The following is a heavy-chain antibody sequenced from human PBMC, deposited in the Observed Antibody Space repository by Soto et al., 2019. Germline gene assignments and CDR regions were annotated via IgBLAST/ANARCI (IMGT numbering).Heavy chain of an antibody. D-gene: IGHD3-16*02. Sequence: PSETLSLTCTVSGGSISSGDYYWSWIRQPPGKGLEWIGYIYYSGSTYYNPSLKSRVTISVDTSKNQFSLKLSSVTAADTAVYYCARTYYDYVWGSYRDDAFDIWGQGTMVTVSS. J-gene: IGHJ3*02. CDR3: ARTYYDYVWGSYRDDAFDI. CDR2: IYYSGST. V-gene: IGHV4-30-4*01. CDR1: GGSISSGDYY.